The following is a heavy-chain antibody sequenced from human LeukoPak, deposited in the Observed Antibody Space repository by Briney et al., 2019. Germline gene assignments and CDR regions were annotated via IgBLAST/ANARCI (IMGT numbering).Heavy chain of an antibody. V-gene: IGHV3-9*01. D-gene: IGHD3-10*01. J-gene: IGHJ4*02. CDR3: AKDRGATFYYGSQSFDF. Sequence: GGSLRLSCAASGFTFADYAMHWVRQAPGKGLEWVSDIRWNSGSLGYADSVKRRSTISTDNDKNSLYLLMNSMRAEDTAVYYCAKDRGATFYYGSQSFDFWGRGTLVTVSS. CDR2: IRWNSGSL. CDR1: GFTFADYA.